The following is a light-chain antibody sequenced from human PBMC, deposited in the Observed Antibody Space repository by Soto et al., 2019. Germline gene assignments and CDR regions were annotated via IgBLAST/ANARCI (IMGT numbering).Light chain of an antibody. CDR1: QNILYSSNNKNY. CDR3: RQDYHLYT. CDR2: WAS. J-gene: IGKJ2*01. Sequence: DIVMTQSPDSLAVSLGERATINCKSSQNILYSSNNKNYLAWYQQKPGQPPKLLISWASTRASGVPDPVCGSGSEKACTRASRSRGAEGVAVSYCRQDYHLYTFGQGTKLEI. V-gene: IGKV4-1*01.